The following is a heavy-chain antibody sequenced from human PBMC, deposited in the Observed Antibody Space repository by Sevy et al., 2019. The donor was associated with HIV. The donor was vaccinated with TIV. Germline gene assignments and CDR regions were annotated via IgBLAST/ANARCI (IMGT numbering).Heavy chain of an antibody. Sequence: GGSLRLSCAASGFTFSDYAFHWVRQAPGKGLEWLAVISFDGNKQYFADSVQGRFTISRDSLKNTVSLHMNSLRVEDMAVYFCARELLPGSYYYYMDVWGKGTTVTVSS. D-gene: IGHD2-15*01. J-gene: IGHJ6*03. V-gene: IGHV3-30-3*01. CDR3: ARELLPGSYYYYMDV. CDR2: ISFDGNKQ. CDR1: GFTFSDYA.